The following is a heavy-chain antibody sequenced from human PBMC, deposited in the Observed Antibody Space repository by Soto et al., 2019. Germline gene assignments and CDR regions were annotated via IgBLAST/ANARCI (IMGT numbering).Heavy chain of an antibody. CDR1: GFTFSNYA. CDR3: AKRPLTDAGFDY. CDR2: ITGSGGGT. Sequence: EVQLLESGGGLVQPGGSLRLSCAASGFTFSNYAMTWVRQAPGKGLEWVSVITGSGGGTYFVDSVKGRFTISRDNSKNTVYLQMTSLRAEDTAVYYCAKRPLTDAGFDYWGQGTLGTVSS. J-gene: IGHJ4*02. V-gene: IGHV3-23*01. D-gene: IGHD6-13*01.